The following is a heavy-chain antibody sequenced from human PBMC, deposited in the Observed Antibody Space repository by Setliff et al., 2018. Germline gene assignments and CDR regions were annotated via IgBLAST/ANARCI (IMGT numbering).Heavy chain of an antibody. D-gene: IGHD3-3*01. Sequence: ASVKVSCKASGYTFTRHGTNWLRQAPGQGLEWLGWISPYNGNTKYAQTVQDRIRMTTDTSTTTSYMELSGLRSDDTAVYFCARSSDSGYYHQRDAFDIWGQGTRVTVSS. J-gene: IGHJ3*02. CDR1: GYTFTRHG. V-gene: IGHV1-18*04. CDR2: ISPYNGNT. CDR3: ARSSDSGYYHQRDAFDI.